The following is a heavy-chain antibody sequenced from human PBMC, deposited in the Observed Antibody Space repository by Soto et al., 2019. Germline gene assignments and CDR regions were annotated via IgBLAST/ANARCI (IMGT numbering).Heavy chain of an antibody. CDR1: GYTFTSYG. Sequence: ASVKVSCKASGYTFTSYGISRVRQAPGQGLEWMGWISAYNGNTNYAQKLQGRVTMTTDTSTSTAYMELRSLRSDDTAVYYCARDEGAMIVELGAFDIWGQGTMVTVSS. CDR3: ARDEGAMIVELGAFDI. D-gene: IGHD3-22*01. J-gene: IGHJ3*02. CDR2: ISAYNGNT. V-gene: IGHV1-18*01.